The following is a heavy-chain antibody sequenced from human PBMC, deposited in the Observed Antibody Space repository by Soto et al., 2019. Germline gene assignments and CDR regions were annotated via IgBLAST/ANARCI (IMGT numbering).Heavy chain of an antibody. CDR3: ARDRQAVAGNYYHYGLDV. D-gene: IGHD6-19*01. V-gene: IGHV4-59*01. J-gene: IGHJ6*02. CDR1: GGSISSYY. CDR2: IYYSGRT. Sequence: QVQLQESGPGLVKPSETLSLTCTVSGGSISSYYWSWIRQPPGKGLEWIGYIYYSGRTNYNPSLKSRVTLSVDTSNSRFSLKLSSVTAADTAVYYCARDRQAVAGNYYHYGLDVWGQGTTVTVSS.